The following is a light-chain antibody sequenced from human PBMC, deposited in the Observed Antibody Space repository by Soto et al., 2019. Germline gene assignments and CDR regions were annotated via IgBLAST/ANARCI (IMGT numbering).Light chain of an antibody. CDR1: SSNIGSNY. CDR3: AAWDDSLSGPVV. Sequence: QAVVTQPPSASGTPGQRVTISCSGSSSNIGSNYVYWYQQLPGTAPKLLIYRNNQRPSGVPDRFSGSKSGTSASLAISGLRSDDEADYYCAAWDDSLSGPVVFGGGTKVTVL. CDR2: RNN. V-gene: IGLV1-47*01. J-gene: IGLJ2*01.